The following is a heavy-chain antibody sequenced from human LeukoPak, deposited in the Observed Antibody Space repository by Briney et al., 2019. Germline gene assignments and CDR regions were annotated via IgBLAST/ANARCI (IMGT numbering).Heavy chain of an antibody. V-gene: IGHV3-23*01. J-gene: IGHJ1*01. D-gene: IGHD3-16*01. Sequence: GGSLRLSCAASGFSFRSHGMNWVRQAPGKGLEWVSGISPRGDITYYKDSVRGRFTISRDNFKNTVPLQLNSLRAEDTAMYYCAKDDDWGRFNHWGQGTLVTVSS. CDR2: ISPRGDIT. CDR1: GFSFRSHG. CDR3: AKDDDWGRFNH.